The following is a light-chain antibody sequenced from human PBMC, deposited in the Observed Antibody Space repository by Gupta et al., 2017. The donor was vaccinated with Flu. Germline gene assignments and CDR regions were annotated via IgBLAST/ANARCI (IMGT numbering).Light chain of an antibody. CDR2: RDS. CDR1: NMGRKN. V-gene: IGLV3-9*01. CDR3: QAWDSNTVV. J-gene: IGLJ2*01. Sequence: ALGQTARITCGGNNMGRKNVHWYQQKPGQAPVLVIYRDSKRPSGIPERVSGSNSGNTATLTISRAQAGDEADYYCQAWDSNTVVFGRGTKLTVL.